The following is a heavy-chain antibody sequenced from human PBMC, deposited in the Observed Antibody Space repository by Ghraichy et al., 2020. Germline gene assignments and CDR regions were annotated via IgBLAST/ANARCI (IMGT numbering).Heavy chain of an antibody. V-gene: IGHV3-33*08. J-gene: IGHJ6*01. CDR1: GFTFSSYG. D-gene: IGHD6-13*01. CDR3: ARPGSSWYERGEYYYYGMDV. Sequence: GGSLRLSCAASGFTFSSYGMHWVRQAPGKGLEWVAVIWYDGSNKYYADSVKGRFTISRDNSKNTLYLQMNSLRAEDTAVYYCARPGSSWYERGEYYYYGMDVWGQGTTVTVSS. CDR2: IWYDGSNK.